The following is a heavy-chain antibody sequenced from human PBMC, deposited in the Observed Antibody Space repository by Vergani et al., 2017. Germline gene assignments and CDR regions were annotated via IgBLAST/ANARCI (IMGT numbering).Heavy chain of an antibody. D-gene: IGHD3-10*01. CDR1: GGSISSSSYY. CDR2: IYYSGST. CDR3: ARRTTMVRGVLEIARYYFDY. V-gene: IGHV4-39*01. J-gene: IGHJ4*02. Sequence: QLQLQESGPGLVKPSETLSLTCTVSGGSISSSSYYWGWIRPPPGKGLEWIWSIYYSGSTYHNPSLKSRVPISVDTSKHQFSLKLNSVTAADTAVYYCARRTTMVRGVLEIARYYFDYWGQGTLVTVSS.